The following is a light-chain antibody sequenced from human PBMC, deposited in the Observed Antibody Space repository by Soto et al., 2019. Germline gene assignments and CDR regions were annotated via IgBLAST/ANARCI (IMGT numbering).Light chain of an antibody. V-gene: IGLV2-14*01. Sequence: QSVLTQPASVSGSPGQSITISCTGTSSDVGAYNFVSWYQHHPGRAPKLIIYEVTIRPSGVSNRFSGSKSGNTASLTISGLQAEDEADYYCRSYTTSAPYVFGSGTKLTVL. CDR3: RSYTTSAPYV. CDR2: EVT. CDR1: SSDVGAYNF. J-gene: IGLJ1*01.